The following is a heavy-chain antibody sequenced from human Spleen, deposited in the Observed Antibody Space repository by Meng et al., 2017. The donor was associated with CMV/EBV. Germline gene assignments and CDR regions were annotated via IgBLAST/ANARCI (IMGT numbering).Heavy chain of an antibody. Sequence: ASVKVSCKASGYTFTGYYMHWVRQAPGQGLEWMGWINPNSGGTNYAQKFQGRVTMARDTSISTAYMELSRLRSDDTAVYYCARGIQLWSPLDYWGQGTLVTVSS. CDR3: ARGIQLWSPLDY. CDR2: INPNSGGT. CDR1: GYTFTGYY. V-gene: IGHV1-2*02. D-gene: IGHD5-18*01. J-gene: IGHJ4*02.